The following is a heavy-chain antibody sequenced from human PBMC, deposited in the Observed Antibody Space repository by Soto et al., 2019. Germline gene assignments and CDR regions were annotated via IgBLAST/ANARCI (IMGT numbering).Heavy chain of an antibody. V-gene: IGHV4-31*03. CDR3: ARDLGETTVTPYDAFDI. CDR2: FYYSGST. D-gene: IGHD4-17*01. J-gene: IGHJ3*02. Sequence: QVQLQESGPGLVKPSQTLSLTCTVSGGSISSGGSYWSWFRQPPGKGLEWIGYFYYSGSTYYNPSLKSRVTISVDTSKNQCSLKLSSVTAADTAVYYCARDLGETTVTPYDAFDIWGQGTMVTVSS. CDR1: GGSISSGGSY.